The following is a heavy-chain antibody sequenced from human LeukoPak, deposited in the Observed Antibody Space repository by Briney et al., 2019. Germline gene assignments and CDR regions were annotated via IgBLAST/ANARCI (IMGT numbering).Heavy chain of an antibody. CDR3: ARHNWYQFDY. Sequence: GGSLRLSCTASGFTLSSYSMTWVRQAPGKGLEWVANIKHDGSEQYYVDSGRGRVTISRDNAKNSVHLQMNNLRVEDTAVYFCARHNWYQFDYWGQGTLATASS. D-gene: IGHD1-1*01. CDR1: GFTLSSYS. CDR2: IKHDGSEQ. J-gene: IGHJ4*02. V-gene: IGHV3-7*01.